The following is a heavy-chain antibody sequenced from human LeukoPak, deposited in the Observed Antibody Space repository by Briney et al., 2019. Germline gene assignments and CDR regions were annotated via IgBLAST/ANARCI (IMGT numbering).Heavy chain of an antibody. J-gene: IGHJ4*02. CDR1: GVTFDDYA. D-gene: IGHD6-13*01. CDR2: ISWNSGSI. V-gene: IGHV3-9*03. Sequence: GRSLRLSCASSGVTFDDYAMHWVRQAPGKGLEWVSGISWNSGSIGYADSVKGRFTISRDNAKNSLYLQMNSLRAEDMALYYCAKDLYSSSWYYFDYWGQGTLVTVSS. CDR3: AKDLYSSSWYYFDY.